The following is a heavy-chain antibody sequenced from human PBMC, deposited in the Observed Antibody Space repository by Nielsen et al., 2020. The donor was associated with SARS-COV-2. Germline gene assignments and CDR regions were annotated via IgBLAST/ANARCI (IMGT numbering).Heavy chain of an antibody. CDR3: ATGPRDYDFWRGYYNYGMDV. J-gene: IGHJ6*02. CDR1: GGSISSYY. Sequence: SETLSLTCTVSGGSISSYYWSWIRQPPGKGLEWIGYIYYSGSTNYNPSLKSRVTISVDTSKNQFSLKLSSVTAADTAVYYCATGPRDYDFWRGYYNYGMDVWGQGTTVTV. CDR2: IYYSGST. D-gene: IGHD3-3*01. V-gene: IGHV4-59*01.